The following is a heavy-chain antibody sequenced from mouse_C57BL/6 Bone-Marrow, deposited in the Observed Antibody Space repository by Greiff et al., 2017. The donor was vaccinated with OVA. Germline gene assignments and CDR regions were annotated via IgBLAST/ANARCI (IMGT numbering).Heavy chain of an antibody. V-gene: IGHV5-12*01. CDR3: ATTAQAHYAMDY. Sequence: EVMLVESGGGLVQPGGSLKLSCAASGFTFSDYYMYWVRQTPEKRLEWVAYISNGGGSTYYPDTVKGRFTISRDNAKNTLYLQMSRLKSEDTAMYYCATTAQAHYAMDYWGQGTSVTVSS. CDR1: GFTFSDYY. CDR2: ISNGGGST. D-gene: IGHD3-2*02. J-gene: IGHJ4*01.